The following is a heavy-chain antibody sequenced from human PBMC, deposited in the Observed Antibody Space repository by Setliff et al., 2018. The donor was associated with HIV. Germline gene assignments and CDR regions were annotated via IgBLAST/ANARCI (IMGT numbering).Heavy chain of an antibody. V-gene: IGHV3-30*02. Sequence: GGSLRLSCVASGFTFSISGMHWVRQAPGKGLEWVTYIEYDESNKRYADNGKGRFTISRDNSKNTLYLQMNSLRLEDTALYYCVKGGMTNAAFNIWGPGTMVTVSS. CDR2: IEYDESNK. J-gene: IGHJ3*02. CDR1: GFTFSISG. D-gene: IGHD3-16*01. CDR3: VKGGMTNAAFNI.